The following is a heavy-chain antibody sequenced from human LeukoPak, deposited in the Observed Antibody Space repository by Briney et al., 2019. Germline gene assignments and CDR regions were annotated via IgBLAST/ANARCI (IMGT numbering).Heavy chain of an antibody. J-gene: IGHJ3*02. V-gene: IGHV4-4*07. Sequence: PSETLSLTCTVSGGSISSYYWSWIRQPAGKGLEWIGRIYATGSTIFNPSLKSRVTMSVDTSKNQFSLKLSSVTAADTAVYYCARDPGYYGSGTRGAFDIWGQGTKVTVSS. D-gene: IGHD3-10*01. CDR1: GGSISSYY. CDR2: IYATGST. CDR3: ARDPGYYGSGTRGAFDI.